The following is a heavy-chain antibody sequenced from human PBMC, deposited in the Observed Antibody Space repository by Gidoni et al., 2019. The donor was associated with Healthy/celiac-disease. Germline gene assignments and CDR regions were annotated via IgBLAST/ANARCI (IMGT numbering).Heavy chain of an antibody. CDR3: TTDRGILFDYYYGMDV. J-gene: IGHJ6*02. Sequence: EVQLVESGGGLVKPGVSLGLSCAASGFTFSNAWMSWVRQAPGKGLEWVGRIKSKTDGGTTDYAAPVKGRFTISRDDSKNTLYLQMNSLKTEDTAVYYCTTDRGILFDYYYGMDVWGQGTTVTVSS. CDR2: IKSKTDGGTT. D-gene: IGHD2-15*01. V-gene: IGHV3-15*01. CDR1: GFTFSNAW.